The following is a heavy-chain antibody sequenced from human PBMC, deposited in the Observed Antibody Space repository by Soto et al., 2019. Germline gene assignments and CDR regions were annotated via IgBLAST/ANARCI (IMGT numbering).Heavy chain of an antibody. CDR2: IYPGDSDT. Sequence: KGSEEKIISHWVGWVSKKPGKGLEWMGIIYPGDSDTRYSPSFQGQVTISADKPISTAYLQWSSLKASDTAMYYCARRFLEWPNWFDPWGQGTLVTVSS. V-gene: IGHV5-51*04. CDR3: ARRFLEWPNWFDP. D-gene: IGHD3-3*01. J-gene: IGHJ5*02. CDR1: EEKIISHW.